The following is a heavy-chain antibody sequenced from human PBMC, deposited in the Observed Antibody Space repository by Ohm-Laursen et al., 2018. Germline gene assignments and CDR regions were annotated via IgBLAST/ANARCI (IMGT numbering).Heavy chain of an antibody. CDR2: INHSGST. D-gene: IGHD6-19*01. Sequence: GTLSLTCTVYGGSFSGYYWSWIRQPPGKGLEWIGEINHSGSTNYNPSLKSRVTISVDTSKNQFSLKLSSVTAADTAVYYCARSTGYSSGWYRQAPWGQGILVTVSS. CDR1: GGSFSGYY. J-gene: IGHJ5*02. CDR3: ARSTGYSSGWYRQAP. V-gene: IGHV4-34*01.